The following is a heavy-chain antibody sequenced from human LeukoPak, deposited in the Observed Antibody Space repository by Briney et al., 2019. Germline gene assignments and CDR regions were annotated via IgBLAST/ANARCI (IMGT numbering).Heavy chain of an antibody. CDR2: IYSGGSI. Sequence: GGSLRLSCAASGFTVSSNYMSWVRQAPGKWLEWVSVIYSGGSIYYADSVKGRFTISRDNSKNTLYLQMNSLRAEDTAVYYCAREDTVPYGFDYWGQGTLVTVSP. CDR1: GFTVSSNY. D-gene: IGHD5-18*01. V-gene: IGHV3-53*01. CDR3: AREDTVPYGFDY. J-gene: IGHJ4*02.